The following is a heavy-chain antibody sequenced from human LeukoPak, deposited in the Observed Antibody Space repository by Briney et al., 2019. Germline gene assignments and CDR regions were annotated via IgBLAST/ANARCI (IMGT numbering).Heavy chain of an antibody. CDR1: GYSISSGYH. D-gene: IGHD4-17*01. CDR3: ARDRAVTSSYDAFDM. CDR2: IYHSGST. V-gene: IGHV4-38-2*02. Sequence: SETLSLTCAVSGYSISSGYHWGWIRQPPGKGLEWIGSIYHSGSTNYNPSLKSRVTISVDTSKNQFSLKLSSVTAADTAVYYCARDRAVTSSYDAFDMWGQGTMVTVSS. J-gene: IGHJ3*02.